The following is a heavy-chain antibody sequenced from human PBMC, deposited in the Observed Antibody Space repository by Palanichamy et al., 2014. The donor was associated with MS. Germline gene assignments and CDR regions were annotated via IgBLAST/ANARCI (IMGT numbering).Heavy chain of an antibody. V-gene: IGHV3-30*18. CDR2: ISYDGSNK. CDR1: GLTFSNYG. Sequence: QVQLVESGGGVVQPGRSLRLSCAASGLTFSNYGMHWVRQAPGKGLEWVAVISYDGSNKYYADSVKGRFTISRDSSKNTMDLQMNSLRAEDTAVYYCAKGSSSWLLRGPYGMDVWGQGTTVTVSS. CDR3: AKGSSSWLLRGPYGMDV. J-gene: IGHJ6*02. D-gene: IGHD3-10*01.